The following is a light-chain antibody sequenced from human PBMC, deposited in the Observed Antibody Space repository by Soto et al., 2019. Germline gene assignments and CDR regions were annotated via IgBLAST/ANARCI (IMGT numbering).Light chain of an antibody. CDR1: SSNIGSNY. CDR3: AAWDDSLSGVV. V-gene: IGLV1-47*01. CDR2: RNN. J-gene: IGLJ3*02. Sequence: QSVLTQPPSASGTPAQRVTISCSGSSSNIGSNYVYWYQQLPGTAPKLLIYRNNQRPSGVPDRFSGSKSGTSVSLAISGLRSEDEANYYCAAWDDSLSGVVFGGGTKLTVL.